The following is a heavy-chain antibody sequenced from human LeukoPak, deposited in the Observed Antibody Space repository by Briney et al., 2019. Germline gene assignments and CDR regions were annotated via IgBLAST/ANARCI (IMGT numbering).Heavy chain of an antibody. V-gene: IGHV3-21*01. D-gene: IGHD1-26*01. Sequence: GGSLRLSCAASGFTFGRYSMNWVRQAPGKGLEWVSSITSGSKYIFYADAVKGRFTISRDNAKNSLYLQMDSLRAEDTAVYYCATDTSGSYLDYWGRGILVTVSS. CDR1: GFTFGRYS. CDR2: ITSGSKYI. CDR3: ATDTSGSYLDY. J-gene: IGHJ4*02.